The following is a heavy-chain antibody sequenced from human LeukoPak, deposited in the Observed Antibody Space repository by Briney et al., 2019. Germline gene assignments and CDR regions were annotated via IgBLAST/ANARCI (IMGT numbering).Heavy chain of an antibody. J-gene: IGHJ4*02. Sequence: GGSLRLSCAASGFTFSSYSMNWVRQAPGKGLEWVSSISSSSSYIYYADSVKGRFTISRDNSKNTLYLQMNSLRAEDTAVYYCAKVGSGIVVVNSYIDYWGQGTLVTVSS. CDR3: AKVGSGIVVVNSYIDY. D-gene: IGHD3-22*01. CDR2: ISSSSSYI. CDR1: GFTFSSYS. V-gene: IGHV3-21*01.